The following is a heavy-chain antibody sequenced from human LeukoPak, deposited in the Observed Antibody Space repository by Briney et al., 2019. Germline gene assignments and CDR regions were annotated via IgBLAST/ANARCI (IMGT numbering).Heavy chain of an antibody. J-gene: IGHJ4*02. Sequence: ASVKVSCKASGYTFTGYYLHWVRQAPGQGLEWMGWINPNSGATNNAQSFQGRVTVSRDTSISTAYMELSKVTSDDTGVYYCARSRIITIPNFDYWGQGALVTVSS. CDR2: INPNSGAT. CDR3: ARSRIITIPNFDY. V-gene: IGHV1-2*02. D-gene: IGHD3-3*01. CDR1: GYTFTGYY.